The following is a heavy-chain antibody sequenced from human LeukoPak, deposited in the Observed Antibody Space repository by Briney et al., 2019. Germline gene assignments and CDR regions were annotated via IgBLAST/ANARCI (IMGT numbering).Heavy chain of an antibody. Sequence: SVKVSCKASGYTFTSYGISWVRQAPGQGLEWMGRIIPILGIANYAQKFQGRVTITADKSTSTAYMELSSLRSEDTAVYYCARGWGRITMIVVAKDAFDIWGQGTMVTVSS. CDR3: ARGWGRITMIVVAKDAFDI. D-gene: IGHD3-22*01. CDR2: IIPILGIA. J-gene: IGHJ3*02. V-gene: IGHV1-69*04. CDR1: GYTFTSYG.